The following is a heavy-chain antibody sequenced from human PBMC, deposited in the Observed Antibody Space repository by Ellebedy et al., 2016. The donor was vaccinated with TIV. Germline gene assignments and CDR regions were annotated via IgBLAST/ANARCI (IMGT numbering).Heavy chain of an antibody. D-gene: IGHD3-10*01. CDR3: AKGESGSYYPAGFDY. CDR1: GFTFDDYA. J-gene: IGHJ4*02. Sequence: GGSLRLXXAASGFTFDDYAMHWVRQAPGKGLEWVSGISWNSGSIGYADSVKGRFTISRDNAKNSLYLQMNSLRAEDTALYYCAKGESGSYYPAGFDYWGQGTLVTVSS. V-gene: IGHV3-9*01. CDR2: ISWNSGSI.